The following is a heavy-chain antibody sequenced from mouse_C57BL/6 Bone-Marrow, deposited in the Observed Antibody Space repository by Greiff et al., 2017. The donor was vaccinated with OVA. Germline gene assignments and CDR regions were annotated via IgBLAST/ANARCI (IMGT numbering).Heavy chain of an antibody. J-gene: IGHJ3*01. D-gene: IGHD1-1*01. V-gene: IGHV1-22*01. CDR1: GYTFTDYN. CDR3: ARSYYGSSQLGFAY. Sequence: EVQLQQSGPELVKPGASVKMSCKASGYTFTDYNMHWVKQSHGKSLEWIGYINPNNGGTSYNQKFKGKATLTVNKSSSTAYMELRSLTSEDSAVYYCARSYYGSSQLGFAYWGQGTLVTVSA. CDR2: INPNNGGT.